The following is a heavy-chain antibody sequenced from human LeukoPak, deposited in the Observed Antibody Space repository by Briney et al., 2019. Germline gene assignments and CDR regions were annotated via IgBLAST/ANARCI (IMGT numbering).Heavy chain of an antibody. CDR3: AKVLGGLWFGELGAHKYDAFDI. J-gene: IGHJ3*02. D-gene: IGHD3-10*01. Sequence: GGSLRLSCAASGFTFSSYSMNWVRQAPGKGLEWVSSISSSSSYIYYADSVKGRFTISRDNAKNSLYLQMNSLRAEDTAVYYCAKVLGGLWFGELGAHKYDAFDIWGQGTMVTVSS. CDR2: ISSSSSYI. V-gene: IGHV3-21*01. CDR1: GFTFSSYS.